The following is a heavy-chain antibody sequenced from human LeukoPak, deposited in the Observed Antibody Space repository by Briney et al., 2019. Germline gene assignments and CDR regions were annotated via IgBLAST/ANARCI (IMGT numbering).Heavy chain of an antibody. J-gene: IGHJ4*02. D-gene: IGHD6-19*01. CDR1: GFTFSNYW. CDR2: IKQDRSEK. Sequence: GSLRLSCAASGFTFSNYWMSWVRQAPGKGLEWVANIKQDRSEKYYVDSVKGRFTISRDNAKNSLYLQMNSLRAEDTAVYYCAREAREQWLVTEPRFDYWGQGTLVTVSS. CDR3: AREAREQWLVTEPRFDY. V-gene: IGHV3-7*01.